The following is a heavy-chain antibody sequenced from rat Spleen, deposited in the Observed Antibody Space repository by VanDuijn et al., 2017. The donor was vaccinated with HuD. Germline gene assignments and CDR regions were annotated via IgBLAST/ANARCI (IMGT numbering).Heavy chain of an antibody. CDR2: ISYDDSRT. V-gene: IGHV5-29*01. CDR1: GFTFSNYC. D-gene: IGHD1-9*01. Sequence: EVQLVESGGGLVQPGRSMKLSCAASGFTFSNYCLTWVRQAPTKGLEWVATISYDDSRTYYPDSVKGRFTVSRDNAKSTLYLQMDSLRSEDTATYYCARRHYGYTDYFDYWGQGVMVTVSS. J-gene: IGHJ2*01. CDR3: ARRHYGYTDYFDY.